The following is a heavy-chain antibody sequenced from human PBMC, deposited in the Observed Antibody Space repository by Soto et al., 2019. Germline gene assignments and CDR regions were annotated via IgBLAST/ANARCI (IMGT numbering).Heavy chain of an antibody. CDR3: ALRPRGYGYYFDY. CDR2: IYWDEDK. D-gene: IGHD5-12*01. J-gene: IGHJ4*02. Sequence: QITLKESVPTLVKPTQTLTLTCTFSGFSLSTRGVAVGWFRQPAGKALAWLALIYWDEDKWYSPSLKRRLTTTDDTSKNQVVLTMTNIDPVDTATYYCALRPRGYGYYFDYWGQGTLVTVSS. CDR1: GFSLSTRGVA. V-gene: IGHV2-5*02.